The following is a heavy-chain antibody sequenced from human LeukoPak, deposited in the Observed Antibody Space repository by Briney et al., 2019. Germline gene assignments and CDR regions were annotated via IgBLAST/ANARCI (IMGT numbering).Heavy chain of an antibody. Sequence: GGSLRLSCAASGFTFSSYGMHWVRQAPGKGLEWVAVISYDGSNKYYADSVKGRFTISRDNSKNTLYLQMNSLRAEDTAVYYCAKLANGGYDLFGPSLDVYYFDYWGQGTLVTVSS. CDR2: ISYDGSNK. V-gene: IGHV3-30*18. D-gene: IGHD5-12*01. CDR3: AKLANGGYDLFGPSLDVYYFDY. J-gene: IGHJ4*02. CDR1: GFTFSSYG.